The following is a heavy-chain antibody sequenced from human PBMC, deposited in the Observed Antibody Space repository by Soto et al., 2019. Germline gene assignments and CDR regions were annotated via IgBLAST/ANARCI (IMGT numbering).Heavy chain of an antibody. CDR1: GYTFTNNW. V-gene: IGHV1-46*01. D-gene: IGHD3-22*01. J-gene: IGHJ5*02. Sequence: QVQLVQSGAEVKKPGASVKVSCKASGYTFTNNWIHWVRQAPGQGLEWMGVINPSGGSTVYSQKFQGRVTMTRDTSTSTLYMELSSLRFEDTAVYYCARDHSDSNRGYSYWWFDPWGQGTLVAVSS. CDR2: INPSGGST. CDR3: ARDHSDSNRGYSYWWFDP.